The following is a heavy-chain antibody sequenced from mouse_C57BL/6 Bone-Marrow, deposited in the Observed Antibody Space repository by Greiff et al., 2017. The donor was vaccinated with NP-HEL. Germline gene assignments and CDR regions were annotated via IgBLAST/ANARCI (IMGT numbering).Heavy chain of an antibody. V-gene: IGHV1-9*01. J-gene: IGHJ2*01. D-gene: IGHD1-1*01. CDR3: GILTYYFDY. Sequence: QVQLKQSGAELMKPGASVKLFCKATGYTFTGYWIEWVKQRPGHGLEWIGEILPGSGSTYYNEKFKGKATFTADTSSNTAYMQLSSLTSEDSAIFYCGILTYYFDYWGQGTTLTVSS. CDR1: GYTFTGYW. CDR2: ILPGSGST.